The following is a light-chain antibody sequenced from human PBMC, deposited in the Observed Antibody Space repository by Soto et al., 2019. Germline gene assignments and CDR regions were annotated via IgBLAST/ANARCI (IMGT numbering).Light chain of an antibody. Sequence: DVRMSQSPSTVSASIGDRVTITCRASQSISSRLAWYQQKPGKAPKLLIYDASSLESGVPSRFSGSGSGTDFTLNITRLQPEDFATYYCPQTFGTPRPFAQGTKVDI. CDR1: QSISSR. CDR3: PQTFGTPRP. V-gene: IGKV1-5*01. J-gene: IGKJ1*01. CDR2: DAS.